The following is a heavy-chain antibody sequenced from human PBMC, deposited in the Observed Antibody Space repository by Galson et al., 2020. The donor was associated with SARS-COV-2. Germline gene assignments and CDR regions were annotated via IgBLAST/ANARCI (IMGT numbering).Heavy chain of an antibody. CDR2: IYTSGST. D-gene: IGHD3-9*01. CDR3: ASGPYYDILTGYPDYYYYGMDV. J-gene: IGHJ6*02. CDR1: GGSISSGSYY. Sequence: SETLSLTCTVSGGSISSGSYYRSWIRQPAGTGLEWIGRIYTSGSTNYNPSLKSRVTISVDTSKNQFSLKLSSVTAADTAVYYCASGPYYDILTGYPDYYYYGMDVWGQGTTVTVSS. V-gene: IGHV4-61*02.